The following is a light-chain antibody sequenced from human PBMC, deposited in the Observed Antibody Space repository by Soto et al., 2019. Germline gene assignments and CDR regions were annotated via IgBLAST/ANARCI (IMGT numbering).Light chain of an antibody. J-gene: IGKJ1*01. CDR3: QQYNSFWT. V-gene: IGKV1-5*01. CDR1: QSISRW. CDR2: DAS. Sequence: DIQLTQYPSNLSAYIADRVTITFRASQSISRWMAWYQQKPGKAPNLLIYDASTLESGVPSRFSGSGSGTEFTLTISSLQPDDFATYYCQQYNSFWTFGQGTKVDI.